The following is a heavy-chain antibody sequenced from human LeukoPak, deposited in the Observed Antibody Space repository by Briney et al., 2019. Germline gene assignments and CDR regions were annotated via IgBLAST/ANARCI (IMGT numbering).Heavy chain of an antibody. V-gene: IGHV1-58*02. CDR2: IVVGSGNT. J-gene: IGHJ3*02. CDR3: AAYRPRGSSWYDDAFDI. D-gene: IGHD6-13*01. CDR1: GFTFTSSA. Sequence: GTSVKVSCKASGFTFTSSAMQWVRQARGQRLEWIGWIVVGSGNTNYAQKFQERVTITRDMSTSTAYMGLSSLRSEDTAVYYCAAYRPRGSSWYDDAFDIWGQGTMVTVSS.